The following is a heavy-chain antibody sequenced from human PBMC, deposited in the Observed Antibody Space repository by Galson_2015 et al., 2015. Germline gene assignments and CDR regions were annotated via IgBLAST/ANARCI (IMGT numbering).Heavy chain of an antibody. CDR2: INPSGGST. CDR1: GYTFTSYY. D-gene: IGHD6-19*01. Sequence: SVKVSCKASGYTFTSYYMHWVRQAPGQGLEWMGIINPSGGSTSCAQKFQGRVTMTRDTSTSTVYMELSSLRSEDTAVYYCARGRFSSGPLKADIGGSFDYWGQGTLVTVSS. CDR3: ARGRFSSGPLKADIGGSFDY. V-gene: IGHV1-46*01. J-gene: IGHJ4*02.